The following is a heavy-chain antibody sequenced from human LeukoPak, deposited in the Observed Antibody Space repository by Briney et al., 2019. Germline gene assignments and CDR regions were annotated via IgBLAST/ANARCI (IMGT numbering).Heavy chain of an antibody. Sequence: PGGSLRLSCAASGFTFSSYGMHWVRQAPGKGLEWVAVIWYDGSNKYYADSVKGRFTISRDNFKNTLYLQMNSLRAEDTAVYYCARDGHMTTVTTGWFDPWGQGTLVTVSS. CDR3: ARDGHMTTVTTGWFDP. D-gene: IGHD4-17*01. CDR2: IWYDGSNK. CDR1: GFTFSSYG. J-gene: IGHJ5*02. V-gene: IGHV3-33*01.